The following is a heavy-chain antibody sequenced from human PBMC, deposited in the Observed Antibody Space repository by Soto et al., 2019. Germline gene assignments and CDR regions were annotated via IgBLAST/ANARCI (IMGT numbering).Heavy chain of an antibody. CDR1: GFTCSNAW. V-gene: IGHV3-15*01. CDR2: IKSKTDGGTT. D-gene: IGHD1-1*01. CDR3: TTDLGTQFDDGMDV. J-gene: IGHJ6*02. Sequence: RLSCAASGFTCSNAWMSWVRQAPGKGLEWVGRIKSKTDGGTTDYAAPVKGRFTISRDDSKNTLYLQMNSLKTEDTAVYYFTTDLGTQFDDGMDVWGQGTTVTVS.